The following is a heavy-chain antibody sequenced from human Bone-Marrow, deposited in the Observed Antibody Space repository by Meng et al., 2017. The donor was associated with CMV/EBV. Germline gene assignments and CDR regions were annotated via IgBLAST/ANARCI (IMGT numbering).Heavy chain of an antibody. CDR3: ARGPMVRGVPLPYYYYGMGV. CDR1: GYTSSAYY. J-gene: IGHJ6*02. D-gene: IGHD3-10*01. Sequence: ASVKVSCKASGYTSSAYYMRWVRPAPGQGLEWMGWINPDSGGTDYAQNFQGRVTMTRDTSISAAYMDLSRLRSDDTAVYYCARGPMVRGVPLPYYYYGMGVWGQGATVTVSS. CDR2: INPDSGGT. V-gene: IGHV1-2*02.